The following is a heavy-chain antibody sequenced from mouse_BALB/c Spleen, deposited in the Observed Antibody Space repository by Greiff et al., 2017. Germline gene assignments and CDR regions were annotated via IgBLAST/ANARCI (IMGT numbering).Heavy chain of an antibody. D-gene: IGHD2-14*01. CDR1: GFTFSSFG. CDR3: ALYYRYDVAY. CDR2: ISSGSSTI. J-gene: IGHJ3*01. V-gene: IGHV5-17*02. Sequence: EVMLVESGGGLVQPGGSRKLSCAASGFTFSSFGMHWVRQAPEKGLEWVAYISSGSSTIYYADTVKGRFTISRDNPKNTLFLQMTSLRSEDTAMYYCALYYRYDVAYWGQGTLVTVSA.